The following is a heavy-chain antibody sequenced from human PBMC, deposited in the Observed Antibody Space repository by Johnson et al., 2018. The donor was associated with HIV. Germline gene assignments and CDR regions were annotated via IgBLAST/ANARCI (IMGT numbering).Heavy chain of an antibody. D-gene: IGHD6-19*01. J-gene: IGHJ3*02. V-gene: IGHV3-7*05. CDR1: GFTFSSYW. CDR3: AKARVRYSSYVDALEI. Sequence: VQLVESGGGLVQPGGSLRLSCAASGFTFSSYWMSWVRQAPGKGLEWVANIKQDGSEKYYVDSVKGRFTISRDNSKNSLYLQMNSLRAEGTAFYYCAKARVRYSSYVDALEIWGQGTMVTVSS. CDR2: IKQDGSEK.